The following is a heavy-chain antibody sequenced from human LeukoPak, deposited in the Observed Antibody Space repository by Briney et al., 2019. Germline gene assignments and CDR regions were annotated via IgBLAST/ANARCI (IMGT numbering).Heavy chain of an antibody. CDR2: ISGTDGST. V-gene: IGHV3-23*01. Sequence: GGSLRLSCAASGFTFSSYAINWVRQTPGKGLEWVSAISGTDGSTYYGDSVKGRFTISRDNSKNTLYLQMNSLRAEDTAVYYCAKVRVVGASDAYDIWGQGTMVTVSS. J-gene: IGHJ3*02. CDR1: GFTFSSYA. CDR3: AKVRVVGASDAYDI. D-gene: IGHD1-26*01.